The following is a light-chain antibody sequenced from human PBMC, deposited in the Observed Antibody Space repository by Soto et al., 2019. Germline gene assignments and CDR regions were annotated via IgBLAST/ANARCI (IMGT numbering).Light chain of an antibody. CDR1: QSISSY. Sequence: IQMTQAPSSLSASVGDRVPLNCRASQSISSYLNWYQQKPGKAPKLLIYAASSLQSGVPSRFSGSGSGTDFTLTISSLQHEDFATYYCQQSYSTPKTFGPGTKVDI. CDR2: AAS. J-gene: IGKJ3*01. V-gene: IGKV1-39*01. CDR3: QQSYSTPKT.